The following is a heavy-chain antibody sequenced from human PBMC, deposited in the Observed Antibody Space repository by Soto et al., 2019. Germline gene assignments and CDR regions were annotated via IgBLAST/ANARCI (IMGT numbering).Heavy chain of an antibody. CDR1: GYRFTGYY. CDR3: ARWRHAIQAYYYYYGMDV. D-gene: IGHD2-21*01. CDR2: INPNSGGT. Sequence: XSVKVPCPASGYRFTGYYIDWVRRAPGQGLEWMGWINPNSGGTNYAQKFQGWVTMTRDTSISTAYMELSRLRSDDTAVYYCARWRHAIQAYYYYYGMDVWGQGTTVTVSS. J-gene: IGHJ6*02. V-gene: IGHV1-2*04.